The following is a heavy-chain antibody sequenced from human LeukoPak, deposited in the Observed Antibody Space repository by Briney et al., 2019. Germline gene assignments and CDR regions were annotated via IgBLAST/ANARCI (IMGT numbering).Heavy chain of an antibody. V-gene: IGHV3-21*01. CDR3: ARVGYNSGWYGWFDP. CDR1: GFTFSSYS. Sequence: KPGGSLRLSCAASGFTFSSYSMNWVRQAPGKGLEWVSSISSSSSYIYYADSVKGRFTISRDNAENSLFLQMNSLRAEDTAVYYCARVGYNSGWYGWFDPWGQGTLVTVSS. J-gene: IGHJ5*02. CDR2: ISSSSSYI. D-gene: IGHD6-19*01.